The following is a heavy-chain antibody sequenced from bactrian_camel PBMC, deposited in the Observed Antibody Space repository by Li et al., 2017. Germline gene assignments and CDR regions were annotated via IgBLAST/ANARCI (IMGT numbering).Heavy chain of an antibody. V-gene: IGHV3S1*01. CDR1: RCTFAGYC. CDR2: LQTTGRNT. J-gene: IGHJ4*01. Sequence: HVQLVESGGDSVQAGGSLMLSCTVLRCTFAGYCMGWFRQAPGKEREGVAVLQTTGRNTAYADSVKGRFTISQDDAKSTLYLQMNSLKPEDTGVYYCVRDWQGTQVTVS.